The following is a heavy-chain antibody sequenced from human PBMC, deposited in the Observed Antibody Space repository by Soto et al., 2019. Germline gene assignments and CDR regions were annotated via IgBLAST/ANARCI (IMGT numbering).Heavy chain of an antibody. J-gene: IGHJ4*02. D-gene: IGHD2-8*01. V-gene: IGHV3-72*01. CDR1: GFTFRDHY. CDR3: AKELEIVLMVHAASDS. Sequence: LRLSCAVSGFTFRDHYMDWVRQAPGKGLEWVGRSRNKDHTYSTEYAASVKGRFTISRDDSENSLFLHMNSLKAEDTAVYYCAKELEIVLMVHAASDSWGQGIPVTVSS. CDR2: SRNKDHTYST.